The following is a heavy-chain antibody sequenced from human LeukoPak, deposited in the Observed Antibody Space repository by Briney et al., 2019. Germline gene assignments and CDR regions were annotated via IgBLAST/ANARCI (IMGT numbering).Heavy chain of an antibody. V-gene: IGHV3-48*02. CDR3: ATNPHSGSWG. CDR2: ISSSSSTI. Sequence: GGSLRLSCAASGFTFSGSGMSWVRQAPGKGLECVSYISSSSSTIYYADSVKGRFTISRDNAKNSLYLQMNSLRDEDTAVYYCATNPHSGSWGWGQGTMVTVSS. CDR1: GFTFSGSG. D-gene: IGHD1-26*01. J-gene: IGHJ3*01.